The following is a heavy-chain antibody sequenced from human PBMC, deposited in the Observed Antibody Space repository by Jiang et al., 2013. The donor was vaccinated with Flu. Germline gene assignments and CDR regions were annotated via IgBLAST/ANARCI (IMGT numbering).Heavy chain of an antibody. Sequence: GGGVVQPGRSLRLSCAASGFTFSSYGMHWVRQAPGKGLEWVAVIWYDGSNKYYADSVRGRFTISRDNSKNTLYLQMNSLRAEDTAVYYCARGGGGATIFVDYWGQGTLVTVSS. V-gene: IGHV3-33*01. J-gene: IGHJ4*02. CDR3: ARGGGGATIFVDY. D-gene: IGHD5-24*01. CDR2: IWYDGSNK. CDR1: GFTFSSYG.